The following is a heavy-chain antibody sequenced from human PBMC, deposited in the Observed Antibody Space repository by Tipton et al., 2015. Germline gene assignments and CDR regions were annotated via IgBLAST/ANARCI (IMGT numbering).Heavy chain of an antibody. D-gene: IGHD3-22*01. CDR1: GFSVRGND. CDR3: TRGREVGYDGSAYRY. V-gene: IGHV3-53*01. Sequence: SLRLSCAASGFSVRGNDMSWVRQAPGQGLEWVSFISTEGTTIYADSVKGRFTISRDTSKNTLYLQMHNLGVEDTAVYYCTRGREVGYDGSAYRYWGQGTLVTVSS. J-gene: IGHJ4*02. CDR2: ISTEGTT.